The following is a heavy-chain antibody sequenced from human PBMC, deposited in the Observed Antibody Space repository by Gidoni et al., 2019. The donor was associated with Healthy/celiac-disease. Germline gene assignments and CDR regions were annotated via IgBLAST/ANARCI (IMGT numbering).Heavy chain of an antibody. D-gene: IGHD3-3*01. CDR3: ARHTRDEGPYYFDY. V-gene: IGHV4-39*01. CDR1: GGSIRSSSYY. Sequence: QLQLQESGPGLVKPSETLSLTCTVSGGSIRSSSYYWGWIRQPPGKGLEWIGSIYYSGSTYYNPSLKSRVTISVDTSKNQFSLKLSSVTAADTAVYYCARHTRDEGPYYFDYWGQGTLVTVSS. J-gene: IGHJ4*02. CDR2: IYYSGST.